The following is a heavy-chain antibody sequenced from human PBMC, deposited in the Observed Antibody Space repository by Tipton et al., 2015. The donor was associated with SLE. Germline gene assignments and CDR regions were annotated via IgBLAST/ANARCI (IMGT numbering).Heavy chain of an antibody. CDR3: ARGGYDILTGSKRFDP. Sequence: GLVKPSETLSLTCTVSGGSISSYYWTWIRQTPGKGLEWIGNVHYSGTTNYNPSLKSRVSISVDMSKNEASLKLTSVTAGDTAVYYCARGGYDILTGSKRFDPWGQGILVTVSS. D-gene: IGHD3-9*01. CDR2: VHYSGTT. V-gene: IGHV4-59*01. J-gene: IGHJ5*02. CDR1: GGSISSYY.